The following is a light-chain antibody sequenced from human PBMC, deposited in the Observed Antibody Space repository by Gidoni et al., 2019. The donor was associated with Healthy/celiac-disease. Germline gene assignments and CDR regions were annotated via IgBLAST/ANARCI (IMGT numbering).Light chain of an antibody. CDR1: SPHIGAGYD. CDR2: SNS. Sequence: QSVLTQPPSVSGAPGQRVTISCTGSSPHIGAGYDVHWYQQLPGTAPKLLIYSNSNRPSGVPDRFSGSKSGTSASLAITGLQAEDEADYYCQSYDSSLSGYVFGTGTKVTVL. V-gene: IGLV1-40*01. J-gene: IGLJ1*01. CDR3: QSYDSSLSGYV.